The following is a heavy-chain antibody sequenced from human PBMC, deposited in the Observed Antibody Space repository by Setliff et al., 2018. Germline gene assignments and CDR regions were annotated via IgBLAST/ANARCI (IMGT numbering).Heavy chain of an antibody. V-gene: IGHV3-48*03. CDR3: ARDGVFYAMDF. D-gene: IGHD3-10*01. Sequence: PGGSLRLSCAASGFTFSTYEMNWIRQTPGKGLEWLCYISADDVSILYADSVKGRFTISRDNAKNSLYLRMNSLRAEDSAVYYCARDGVFYAMDFWGQGTMVTVSS. CDR2: ISADDVSI. CDR1: GFTFSTYE. J-gene: IGHJ6*02.